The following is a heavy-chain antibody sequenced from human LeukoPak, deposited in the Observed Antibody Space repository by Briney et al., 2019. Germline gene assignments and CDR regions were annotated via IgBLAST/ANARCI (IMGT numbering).Heavy chain of an antibody. V-gene: IGHV4-59*04. CDR2: IYHSGST. CDR1: GGSISSYY. J-gene: IGHJ3*02. D-gene: IGHD3-22*01. Sequence: PSETLSLTCTVSGGSISSYYWSWIRQPPGKGLEWIGSIYHSGSTYYNPSLKSRVTISVDTSKNQFSLKLSSVTAADTAVYYCAKSITMIVVVITGDVAFDIWGQGTMVTVSS. CDR3: AKSITMIVVVITGDVAFDI.